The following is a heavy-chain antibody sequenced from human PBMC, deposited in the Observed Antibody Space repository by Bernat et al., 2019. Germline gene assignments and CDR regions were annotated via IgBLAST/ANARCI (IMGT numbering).Heavy chain of an antibody. V-gene: IGHV3-30*03. J-gene: IGHJ6*02. CDR1: GFTFSSYG. CDR2: ISDDGSNK. D-gene: IGHD6-19*01. Sequence: QVQLVESGGGVVQPGRSLRLSCAASGFTFSSYGMHWVRQAPGKGLEWVAVISDDGSNKYYADSVKGRFTSSRDNSKNTLYLQMNSLRAEDTAVYYGARTRSLSGWYGPYGMDVWGQGTTVTVSS. CDR3: ARTRSLSGWYGPYGMDV.